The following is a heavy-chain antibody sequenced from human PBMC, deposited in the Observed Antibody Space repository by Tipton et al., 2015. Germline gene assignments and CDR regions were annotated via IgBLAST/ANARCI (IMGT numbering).Heavy chain of an antibody. J-gene: IGHJ5*02. D-gene: IGHD3-3*01. CDR1: EFTFSSYW. CDR3: ARSRSTDFWSGFFP. CDR2: INSDGSDT. Sequence: GSLRLSCAASEFTFSSYWMHWVRQAPGKGLVWVSRINSDGSDTTYADSVKGRFTISRDNAESTLYLQMNSLRAEDTAVYYCARSRSTDFWSGFFPWGQGTLVTVSS. V-gene: IGHV3-74*01.